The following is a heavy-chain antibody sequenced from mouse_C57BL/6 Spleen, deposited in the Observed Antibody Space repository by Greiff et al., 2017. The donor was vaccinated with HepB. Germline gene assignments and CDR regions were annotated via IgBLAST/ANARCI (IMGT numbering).Heavy chain of an antibody. J-gene: IGHJ3*01. CDR1: GYTFTDYY. CDR2: INPYNGGT. V-gene: IGHV1-19*01. Sequence: EVQLQQSGPVLVKPGASVKMSCKASGYTFTDYYMYWVKQSHGKSLEWIGVINPYNGGTSYNQKFKGKATLTVDKSSSTAYMELNSLTSEDSAVYYCARREDQAWFAYWGQGTLVTVSA. CDR3: ARREDQAWFAY.